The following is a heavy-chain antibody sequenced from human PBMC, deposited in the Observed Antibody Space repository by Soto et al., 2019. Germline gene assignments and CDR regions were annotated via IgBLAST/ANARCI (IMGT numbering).Heavy chain of an antibody. V-gene: IGHV4-4*02. CDR2: IYRTGST. Sequence: PSETLSLTCAVSGGSFTSNNWWTWVRQPPGQGPEWIGEIYRTGSTNYNPSLKSRVTISLDKSENQFSLKVTSPTAADTAVYYCASRDPGTSVDYWGQGTLVTVS. CDR1: GGSFTSNNW. CDR3: ASRDPGTSVDY. J-gene: IGHJ4*02. D-gene: IGHD1-7*01.